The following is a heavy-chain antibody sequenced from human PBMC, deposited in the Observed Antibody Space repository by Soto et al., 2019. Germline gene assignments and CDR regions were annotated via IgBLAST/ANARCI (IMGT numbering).Heavy chain of an antibody. CDR3: ARLQGLTGYDFWSGYFPSYYYMDV. J-gene: IGHJ6*03. CDR1: GYTFTSYD. D-gene: IGHD3-3*01. CDR2: MNPNSGNT. V-gene: IGHV1-8*01. Sequence: ASVKVSCKASGYTFTSYDINWVRQATGQGLEWMGWMNPNSGNTGYAQKFQGRVNMTRNTSISTAYMELSSLRSEDTAVYYWARLQGLTGYDFWSGYFPSYYYMDVWGKGTTVTVSS.